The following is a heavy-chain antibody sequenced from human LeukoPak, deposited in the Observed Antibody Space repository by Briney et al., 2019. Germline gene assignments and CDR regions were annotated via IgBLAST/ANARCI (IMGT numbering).Heavy chain of an antibody. CDR3: ASIGDSSGYYPFDYMDV. J-gene: IGHJ6*03. CDR1: GFTFSSYW. CDR2: IKQDGSEK. Sequence: GGSLRLSCAASGFTFSSYWMSWVRQAPGKGLEWVANIKQDGSEKYYVESVKGRFTISRDNAKNSLYLQMNSLRAEDTAVYYCASIGDSSGYYPFDYMDVWGKGTTVTVSS. V-gene: IGHV3-7*01. D-gene: IGHD3-22*01.